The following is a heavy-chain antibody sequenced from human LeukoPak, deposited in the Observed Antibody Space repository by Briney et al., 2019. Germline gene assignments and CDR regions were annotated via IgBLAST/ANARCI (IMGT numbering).Heavy chain of an antibody. V-gene: IGHV1-69*13. J-gene: IGHJ4*02. CDR1: GYTFTSYA. CDR3: ARVGDDYGGNSGLYFDY. Sequence: SVKVSCKASGYTFTSYAISWVRQAPGQGLEWMGGIIPIFGTANYAQKFQGRVTITADESTSTAYMELSSLRSEDTAVYYCARVGDDYGGNSGLYFDYWGQGTLVTVSS. D-gene: IGHD4-23*01. CDR2: IIPIFGTA.